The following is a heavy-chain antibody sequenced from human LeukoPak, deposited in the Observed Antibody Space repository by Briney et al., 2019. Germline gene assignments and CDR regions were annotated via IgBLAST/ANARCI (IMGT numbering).Heavy chain of an antibody. V-gene: IGHV4-59*08. Sequence: SETLSLTCTVSGGSISSYYWSWIRQPPGKGLEWIGYIYYSGSTNYNSSLKSRVTISVDTSKNQFSLNLSSVTAADTAVYYCARGSTRLQIDYWGQGTLVTVSS. J-gene: IGHJ4*02. CDR1: GGSISSYY. CDR2: IYYSGST. CDR3: ARGSTRLQIDY. D-gene: IGHD2-2*01.